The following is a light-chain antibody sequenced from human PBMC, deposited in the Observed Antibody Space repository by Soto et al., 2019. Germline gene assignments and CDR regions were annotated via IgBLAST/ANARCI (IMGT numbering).Light chain of an antibody. CDR2: LAS. CDR3: MQALPTPNP. CDR1: QSLLYSDGDNY. Sequence: DLVMTQSPLSLGVTPGEPASISCRSSQSLLYSDGDNYLDWYLQKPGQSPQLLIYLASNRASGVPGRVRGSGSGKYFTLKIRRVEAEDVGLFYCMQALPTPNPFGQGTRLDMK. V-gene: IGKV2-28*01. J-gene: IGKJ5*01.